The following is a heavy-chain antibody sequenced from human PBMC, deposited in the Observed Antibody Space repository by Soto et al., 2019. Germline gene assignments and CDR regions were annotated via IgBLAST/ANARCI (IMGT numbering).Heavy chain of an antibody. CDR2: IYYSGST. J-gene: IGHJ3*02. D-gene: IGHD6-13*01. Sequence: SETLSLTCTVSGGSISSSSYYWGWIRQPPGRGLEWIGSIYYSGSTYYNPSLKSRVTISVDTSKNQFSLKLSSVTAADTAVYYCASIGPGYSSSWYLGAFDIWGQGTMVTVSS. CDR1: GGSISSSSYY. CDR3: ASIGPGYSSSWYLGAFDI. V-gene: IGHV4-39*01.